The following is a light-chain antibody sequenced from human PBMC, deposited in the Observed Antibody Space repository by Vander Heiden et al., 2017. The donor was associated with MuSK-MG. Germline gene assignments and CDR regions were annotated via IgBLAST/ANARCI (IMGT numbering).Light chain of an antibody. CDR2: AAS. V-gene: IGKV1-8*01. Sequence: AIRMTQSPSSFSASTGDRVTITCRASQGISSYLAWYQQKPGKAPKLLIYAASTLQSGVPSRFSSSGSGTDFTLTISCLQSEDFATYYCQQYYSYPFTFGHGTKVDIK. J-gene: IGKJ3*01. CDR3: QQYYSYPFT. CDR1: QGISSY.